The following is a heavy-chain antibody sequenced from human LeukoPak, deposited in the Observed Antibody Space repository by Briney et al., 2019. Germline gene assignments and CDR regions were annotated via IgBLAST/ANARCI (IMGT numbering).Heavy chain of an antibody. Sequence: PSETLSLTCTVSGVSISSYYWNWIRQAPGKGLEWIGYIYYTGDTKFNPSLKSRVTISLDTSKNQFSLKLTSVTAADMAVYYCTRHPRIIAGNPYFDYWGQGTVVTVSS. D-gene: IGHD6-13*01. CDR1: GVSISSYY. CDR3: TRHPRIIAGNPYFDY. J-gene: IGHJ4*02. CDR2: IYYTGDT. V-gene: IGHV4-59*08.